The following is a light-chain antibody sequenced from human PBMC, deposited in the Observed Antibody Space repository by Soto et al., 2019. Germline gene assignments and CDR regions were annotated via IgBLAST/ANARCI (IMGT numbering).Light chain of an antibody. V-gene: IGLV1-40*01. Sequence: QAVVTQEPSLTVSPGQRVTISCTGSSSNIGAGYDVHWYQQLPGTAPKLLIYGNSNRPSGVPDRFSGSKSGTSASLAITGLQAEDEADYYCQSYDSSLSGPNWVFGGGTQLTVL. CDR3: QSYDSSLSGPNWV. CDR1: SSNIGAGYD. J-gene: IGLJ3*02. CDR2: GNS.